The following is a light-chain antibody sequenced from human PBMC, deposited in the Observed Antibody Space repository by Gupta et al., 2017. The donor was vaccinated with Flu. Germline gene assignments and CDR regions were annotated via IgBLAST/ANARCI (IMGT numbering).Light chain of an antibody. CDR2: EDN. J-gene: IGLJ2*01. V-gene: IGLV3-1*01. Sequence: SYDVTQRPSLSLSPGQTATISCSGHKLGENYASWYQHKPGQSPLLVIYEDNKRPSGIPERFSGSNSGTTVTLTITGAQSIDEADYYCLTWDNSTVVFGGGTTLTVL. CDR3: LTWDNSTVV. CDR1: KLGENY.